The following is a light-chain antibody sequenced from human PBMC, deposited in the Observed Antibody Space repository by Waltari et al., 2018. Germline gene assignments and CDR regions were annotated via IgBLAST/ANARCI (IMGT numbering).Light chain of an antibody. J-gene: IGKJ1*01. CDR1: HGISNY. Sequence: DIQMTKSPSSLSESVGDRVNITCRASHGISNYLAWYQQKPGKVPKLLIYAASTLQSGVPSRFSGSGSGTDFTLPISSLQPEDVATYYCQKYNSAPRTFGQGTKVEIK. CDR3: QKYNSAPRT. CDR2: AAS. V-gene: IGKV1-27*01.